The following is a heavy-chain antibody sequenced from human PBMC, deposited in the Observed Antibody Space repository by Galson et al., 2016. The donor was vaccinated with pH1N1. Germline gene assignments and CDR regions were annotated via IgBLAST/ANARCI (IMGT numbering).Heavy chain of an antibody. J-gene: IGHJ4*02. CDR1: GFSVSGNY. V-gene: IGHV3-53*01. CDR2: IFSGGSK. CDR3: ARDKRRYFDS. Sequence: SLRLSCAASGFSVSGNYMSWVRQAPGKGLEWVSVIFSGGSKYYADAVKGRFTMSRDNSKNTLDLQMNSLTVEYTAVYYCARDKRRYFDSWGQGTLVTVSP.